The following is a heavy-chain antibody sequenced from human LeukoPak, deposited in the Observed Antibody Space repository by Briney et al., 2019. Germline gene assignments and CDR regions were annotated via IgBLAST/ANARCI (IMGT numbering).Heavy chain of an antibody. D-gene: IGHD6-19*01. CDR2: IWYDGSNK. J-gene: IGHJ4*02. V-gene: IGHV3-33*01. Sequence: GRSLRLSCAASGFTFSSYGMHWVRQAPGKGLEWVAVIWYDGSNKYYADSVKGRFTISRDNSKNTLYLQMNSLRAEDTAVYYCAREAEAHRGFDYWGQGTLVTVSS. CDR1: GFTFSSYG. CDR3: AREAEAHRGFDY.